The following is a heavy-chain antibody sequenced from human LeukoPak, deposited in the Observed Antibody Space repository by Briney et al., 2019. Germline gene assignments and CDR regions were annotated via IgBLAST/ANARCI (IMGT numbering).Heavy chain of an antibody. CDR3: ASPHYYGSGSWKIYYYGMDV. D-gene: IGHD3-10*01. V-gene: IGHV3-30-3*01. J-gene: IGHJ6*02. CDR2: ISYDGSNK. CDR1: GFTFSSYA. Sequence: GGSLRLSCAASGFTFSSYAMPWVRQAPGKGLEWVAVISYDGSNKYYADSVKGRFTISRDNSKNTLYLQMNSLRAEDTAVYYCASPHYYGSGSWKIYYYGMDVWGQGTTVTVSS.